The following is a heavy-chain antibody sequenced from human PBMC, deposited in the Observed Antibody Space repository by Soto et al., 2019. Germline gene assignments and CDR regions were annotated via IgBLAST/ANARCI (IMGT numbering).Heavy chain of an antibody. V-gene: IGHV3-30-3*01. CDR2: ISYDGSNK. Sequence: QVQLVESGGGVVQPGRSLRLSCAASGFTFSSYSMHWVRQAPGKGLEWVAVISYDGSNKYYADSVKGRFTISRDNPKNTLYLQMNSLRAEDTAVYYCARGAGITVAATSFDYGGQGTLVTVSS. CDR3: ARGAGITVAATSFDY. J-gene: IGHJ4*02. CDR1: GFTFSSYS. D-gene: IGHD6-19*01.